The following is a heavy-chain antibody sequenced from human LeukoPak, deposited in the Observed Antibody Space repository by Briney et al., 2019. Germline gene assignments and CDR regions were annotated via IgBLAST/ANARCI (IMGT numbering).Heavy chain of an antibody. V-gene: IGHV3-53*01. CDR1: GLTVSSNY. D-gene: IGHD2-2*01. CDR2: IYSDGTP. J-gene: IGHJ4*02. Sequence: GGSLRLSCAPFGLTVSSNYMSWVRQAPGKGLEWVSPIYSDGTPYYADSLKGRFTISRDNSKNTLYLRMNSLRAEDTAIYYCARAIQSHLLKGYFDYWGQGALVTVSS. CDR3: ARAIQSHLLKGYFDY.